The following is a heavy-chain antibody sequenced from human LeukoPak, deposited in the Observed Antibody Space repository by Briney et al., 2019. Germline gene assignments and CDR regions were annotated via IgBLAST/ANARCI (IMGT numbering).Heavy chain of an antibody. CDR1: GFTFSNFA. D-gene: IGHD6-6*01. Sequence: GGSLRLTCAVSGFTFSNFAITSGREAPGTGLEWVSGITGSGGSTYYADSVKGRFTIARDNSKNTLYLQINSLRAEDTAIYSCAKDLRYSSSSGSFDIWGQGTMVTVSS. V-gene: IGHV3-23*01. J-gene: IGHJ3*02. CDR3: AKDLRYSSSSGSFDI. CDR2: ITGSGGST.